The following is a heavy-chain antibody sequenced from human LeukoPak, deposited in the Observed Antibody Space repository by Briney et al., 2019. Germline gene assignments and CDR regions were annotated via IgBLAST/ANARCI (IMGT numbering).Heavy chain of an antibody. D-gene: IGHD3-10*01. V-gene: IGHV6-1*01. CDR2: TYYRSKWYN. CDR3: ARDRGPFDI. Sequence: SQTLSLTCAISGDSVSSDSAAWSWTRRSPSRGLEWLGRTYYRSKWYNDYAVSVKSRITINPDTSKNQFSLQLNSVTPEDTAVYYCARDRGPFDIWGQGTMVTVSS. CDR1: GDSVSSDSAA. J-gene: IGHJ3*02.